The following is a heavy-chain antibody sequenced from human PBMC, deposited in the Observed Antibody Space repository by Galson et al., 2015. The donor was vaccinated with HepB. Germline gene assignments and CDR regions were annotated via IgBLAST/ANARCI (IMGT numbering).Heavy chain of an antibody. J-gene: IGHJ4*02. CDR2: IWYDGSNK. V-gene: IGHV3-33*01. CDR3: ARTPYSSSPADY. CDR1: GFTFSSYG. D-gene: IGHD6-6*01. Sequence: SLRLSCAASGFTFSSYGMHWVRQAPGKGLEWVAVIWYDGSNKCYADSVKGRFTISRDNSKNTLYLQMNSLRAEDTAVYYCARTPYSSSPADYWGQGTLVTVSS.